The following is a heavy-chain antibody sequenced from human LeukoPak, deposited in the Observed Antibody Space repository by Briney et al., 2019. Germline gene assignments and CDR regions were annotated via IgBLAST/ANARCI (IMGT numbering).Heavy chain of an antibody. J-gene: IGHJ4*02. Sequence: SETLSLTCTVSGGSISSSSYYWGWIRQPPGKGLEWIGSIYYSGSTNYNPSLKSRVTISVDTSKNQFSLKLSSVTAADTAVYYCARSPGWYWPWDYWGQGTLVTVSS. CDR3: ARSPGWYWPWDY. D-gene: IGHD6-19*01. CDR2: IYYSGST. CDR1: GGSISSSSYY. V-gene: IGHV4-39*07.